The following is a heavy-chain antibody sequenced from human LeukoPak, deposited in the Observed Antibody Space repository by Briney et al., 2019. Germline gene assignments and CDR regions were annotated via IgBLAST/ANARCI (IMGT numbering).Heavy chain of an antibody. Sequence: GGSLRLSCAASGSTFDDYAMHWVRRAPGKGLEWVSGISWNSGRIGYADSVKGRFTISRDNAKNSLYLQMNSLRAEDTALYYCARGPLIAAAGTWWGQGTLVTVSS. CDR1: GSTFDDYA. J-gene: IGHJ4*02. CDR2: ISWNSGRI. D-gene: IGHD6-13*01. V-gene: IGHV3-9*01. CDR3: ARGPLIAAAGTW.